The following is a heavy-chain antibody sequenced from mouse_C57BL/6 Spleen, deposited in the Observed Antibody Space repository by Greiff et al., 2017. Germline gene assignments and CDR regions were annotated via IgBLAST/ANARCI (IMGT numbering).Heavy chain of an antibody. Sequence: EVQGVESGGGLVKPGGSLKLSCAASGFTFSSYAMSWVRQTPEKRLEWVATISDGGSYTYYPDNVKGRFTISRDNAKNNLYLQMSHLKSEDTAMYDCARDYYGSSAFADWGQGTLVTVAA. V-gene: IGHV5-4*01. J-gene: IGHJ3*01. D-gene: IGHD1-1*01. CDR2: ISDGGSYT. CDR1: GFTFSSYA. CDR3: ARDYYGSSAFAD.